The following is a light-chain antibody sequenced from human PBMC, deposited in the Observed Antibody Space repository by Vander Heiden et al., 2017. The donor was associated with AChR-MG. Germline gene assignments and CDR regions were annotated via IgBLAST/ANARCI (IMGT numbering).Light chain of an antibody. J-gene: IGKJ5*01. CDR3: QQSYGDQS. Sequence: DIQMTQSPSSLSASVGDRVTISCRASQNIGNFLNWYQQKPGRAPRLLIYIGSRWHSGVPSRFSGSGSGTDFTLTIDRLQPEDFATYYWQQSYGDQSFGQGTRLEIK. CDR2: IGS. V-gene: IGKV1-39*01. CDR1: QNIGNF.